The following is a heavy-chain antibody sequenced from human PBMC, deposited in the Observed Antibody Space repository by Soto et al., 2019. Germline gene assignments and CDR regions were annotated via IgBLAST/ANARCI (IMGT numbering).Heavy chain of an antibody. CDR2: LSDSGDSI. CDR3: ARGPRNWGVDY. D-gene: IGHD7-27*01. V-gene: IGHV3-23*01. CDR1: GFTFSSHA. Sequence: GGSLRLSCTASGFTFSSHAMTWVRQAPGKGLEWVSGLSDSGDSIYYADSVKGRFTIYRDNSMNTLYLQMNTLRVEDTAVYYCARGPRNWGVDYWGQGTSVTVSS. J-gene: IGHJ4*02.